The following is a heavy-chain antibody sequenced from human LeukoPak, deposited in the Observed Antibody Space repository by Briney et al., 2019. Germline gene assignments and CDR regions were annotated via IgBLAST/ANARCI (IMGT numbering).Heavy chain of an antibody. CDR1: GYSFTGYY. Sequence: ASVTVSFKASGYSFTGYYIHWVRQGPGQGLEWMGWINPNSGSSNYAQKFQGRVTMDRDTSISTDYMELTRLNADDTAGYYFLRRAVYYYYGMDVWGQGSTVTVSS. D-gene: IGHD6-25*01. CDR3: LRRAVYYYYGMDV. J-gene: IGHJ6*02. V-gene: IGHV1-2*02. CDR2: INPNSGSS.